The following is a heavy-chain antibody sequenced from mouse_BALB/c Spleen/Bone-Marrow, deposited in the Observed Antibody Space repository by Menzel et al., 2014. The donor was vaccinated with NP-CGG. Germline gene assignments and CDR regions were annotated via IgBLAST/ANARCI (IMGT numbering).Heavy chain of an antibody. Sequence: EVQLVESGPSFVKPSQTLSLSCSVTGDSITNAYWNWIRKFPGNKIDYMGYISYSGNTYYNPSLKSRISITRDTSKNQFYLQLNSVTTEDTAAYFCARGTGYYFDYWGQGTTLTVSS. CDR1: GDSITNAY. D-gene: IGHD3-3*01. CDR3: ARGTGYYFDY. V-gene: IGHV3-8*02. CDR2: ISYSGNT. J-gene: IGHJ2*01.